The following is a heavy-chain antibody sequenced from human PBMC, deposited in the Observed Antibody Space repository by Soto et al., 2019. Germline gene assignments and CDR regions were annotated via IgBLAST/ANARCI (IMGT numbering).Heavy chain of an antibody. CDR3: ARDHLWSAQRPSDF. CDR2: INPNSGGT. CDR1: GYTFSGYN. J-gene: IGHJ4*02. Sequence: QVRLLQSGAEVKKPGASVKVSCKASGYTFSGYNMHWVRQAPGQGLEWMGWINPNSGGTNFARKFQGRVTMTRDTSIGTAYMEMTNLTSDDTAVYFCARDHLWSAQRPSDFWGQGTLVTVSS. D-gene: IGHD2-21*01. V-gene: IGHV1-2*02.